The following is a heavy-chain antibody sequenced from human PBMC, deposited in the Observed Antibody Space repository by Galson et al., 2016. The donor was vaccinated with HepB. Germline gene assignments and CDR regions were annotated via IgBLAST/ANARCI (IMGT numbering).Heavy chain of an antibody. CDR3: AREGAWEERFDF. CDR2: ISSNSMIT. CDR1: GFMFSDHY. D-gene: IGHD1-26*01. J-gene: IGHJ4*01. Sequence: SLRLSCAASGFMFSDHYMAWIRQAPGKGLEWISYISSNSMITYYADSVKGRFTNSRDNAKDSLFLEMESLRADDTAVYYCAREGAWEERFDFWGRGTLVTVSS. V-gene: IGHV3-11*01.